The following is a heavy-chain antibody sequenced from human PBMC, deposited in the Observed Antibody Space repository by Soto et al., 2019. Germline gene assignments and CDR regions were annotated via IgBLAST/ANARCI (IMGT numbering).Heavy chain of an antibody. CDR1: GFTFSSYA. CDR3: AKVGSNVRGVITYYFDY. V-gene: IGHV3-23*01. J-gene: IGHJ4*02. D-gene: IGHD3-10*02. Sequence: EVQLLESGGGLVQPGGSLRLSCAASGFTFSSYAMSWVRQAPGKGLEWVSAISGSGGSTYYADSVKGRFTISRDNSKNRLYLQMNSLRAEDTAVYYCAKVGSNVRGVITYYFDYWGQGTLVTVSS. CDR2: ISGSGGST.